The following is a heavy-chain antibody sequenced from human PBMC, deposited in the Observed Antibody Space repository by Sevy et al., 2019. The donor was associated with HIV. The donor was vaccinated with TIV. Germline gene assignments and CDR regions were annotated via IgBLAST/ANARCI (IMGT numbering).Heavy chain of an antibody. V-gene: IGHV3-33*01. Sequence: GGSLRLSCAASGFTFSSYGMHWVRQAPGKGLEWVAVIWYDGSNKYYADSVKGRFTISRDNSKNTLYLQMNSLRAEDXXXXXXXXXXXXXXNSGFDYWGQGTLVTVSS. CDR1: GFTFSSYG. D-gene: IGHD2-15*01. CDR2: IWYDGSNK. J-gene: IGHJ4*02. CDR3: XXXXXXXXNSGFDY.